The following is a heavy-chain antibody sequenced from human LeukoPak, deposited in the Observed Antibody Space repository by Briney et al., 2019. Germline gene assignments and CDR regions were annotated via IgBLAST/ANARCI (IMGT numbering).Heavy chain of an antibody. D-gene: IGHD3-3*01. CDR2: ISAYNGKT. V-gene: IGHV1-18*01. CDR3: ARDLYDFWSGTAYYYYYMDV. CDR1: GYTFTDYG. J-gene: IGHJ6*03. Sequence: ASVKVSCKASGYTFTDYGISWVRQAPGQGLEWMGWISAYNGKTSYAQKLQGRITVTTDTSTSTAYMELRSLRSDDTAVYYCARDLYDFWSGTAYYYYYMDVWGKGTTVTVSS.